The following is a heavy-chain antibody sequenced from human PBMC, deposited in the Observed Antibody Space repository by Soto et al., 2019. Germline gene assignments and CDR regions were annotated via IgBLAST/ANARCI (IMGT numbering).Heavy chain of an antibody. V-gene: IGHV4-31*03. Sequence: SETLSLTCTVSGGSISSGGYYWSWIRQHPGKGLEWIGYIYYSGSTYYNPSLKSRVTISVDTSKNQFSLKLSSVTAADTAVYYCARGQTYYDFWSVYYSPNDAFDIWGQGTMVT. CDR3: ARGQTYYDFWSVYYSPNDAFDI. J-gene: IGHJ3*02. CDR2: IYYSGST. CDR1: GGSISSGGYY. D-gene: IGHD3-3*01.